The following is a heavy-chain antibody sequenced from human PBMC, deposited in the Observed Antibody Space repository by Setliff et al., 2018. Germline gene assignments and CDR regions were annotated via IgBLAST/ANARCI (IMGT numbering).Heavy chain of an antibody. CDR2: IHPWGGSSEST. D-gene: IGHD2-2*01. CDR1: GGPTIGYY. Sequence: KPSETLSLTCAVSGGPTIGYYWTWIRQAPGKGLEWIGYIHPWGGSSESTNYSPTLKSRITISLDKSKSQFSLELRSVTAADTAVYYCAREPNRTGGFYYLDVWGEGTTVTVSS. J-gene: IGHJ6*03. V-gene: IGHV4-4*08. CDR3: AREPNRTGGFYYLDV.